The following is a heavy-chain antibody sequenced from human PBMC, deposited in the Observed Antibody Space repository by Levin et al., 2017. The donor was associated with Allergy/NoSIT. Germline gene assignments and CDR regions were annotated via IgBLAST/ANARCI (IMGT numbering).Heavy chain of an antibody. Sequence: GESLKISCVASGFVFSNFSMSWVRHAPGRGLEWVSAVSGSGATTYYADSVKGRFTISRDNSKNTLYLQMTGLRAEDTALYHCANHASTTVTTFFPVHNWLDPWGQGTLITVSS. J-gene: IGHJ5*02. CDR2: VSGSGATT. V-gene: IGHV3-23*01. CDR3: ANHASTTVTTFFPVHNWLDP. CDR1: GFVFSNFS. D-gene: IGHD4-17*01.